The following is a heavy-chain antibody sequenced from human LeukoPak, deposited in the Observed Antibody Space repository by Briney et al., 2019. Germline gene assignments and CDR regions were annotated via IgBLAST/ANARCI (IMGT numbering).Heavy chain of an antibody. V-gene: IGHV4-4*07. CDR3: ARYYLQWLARSTNWFDP. CDR1: GGSISSYY. J-gene: IGHJ5*02. CDR2: IYSSGST. D-gene: IGHD6-19*01. Sequence: SETLSLTCTVSGGSISSYYWNWIRQPAGKGLEWIGHIYSSGSTNYNPSLKSRVTMSVDTSKNQFSLKLSSVTAADTAVYYCARYYLQWLARSTNWFDPWGQGTLVTVSS.